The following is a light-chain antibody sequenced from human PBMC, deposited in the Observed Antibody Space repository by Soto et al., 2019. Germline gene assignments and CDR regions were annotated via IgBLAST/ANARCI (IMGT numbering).Light chain of an antibody. CDR3: QQRSNWPT. CDR2: DAS. Sequence: EIVLAQSPGTLSLSPGGRATLSCRASQSIRTNLAWYQQKPGQAPRLLIYDASNRATGIPARFSGSGSGTDFTLTISSLEPEDFAVYYCQQRSNWPTFGQGTRLEIK. CDR1: QSIRTN. V-gene: IGKV3-11*01. J-gene: IGKJ5*01.